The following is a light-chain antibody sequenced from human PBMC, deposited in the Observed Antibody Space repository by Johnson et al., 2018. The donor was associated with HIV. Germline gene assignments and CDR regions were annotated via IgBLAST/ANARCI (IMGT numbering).Light chain of an antibody. J-gene: IGLJ1*01. V-gene: IGLV1-51*01. CDR2: GTT. Sequence: QSVLTQPPSVSAAAGHKVTISCSGTYSNIEHNYVSWYQQLPGTAPKLLIYGTTKRPSGIPDRFSGSKSGTSATLGITGLQAGDEADYYCGTWDNSLNTGGVFGAGTKVTVL. CDR3: GTWDNSLNTGGV. CDR1: YSNIEHNY.